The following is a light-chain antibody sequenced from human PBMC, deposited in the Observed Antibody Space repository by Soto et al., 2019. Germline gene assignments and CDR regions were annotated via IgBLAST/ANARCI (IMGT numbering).Light chain of an antibody. J-gene: IGLJ1*01. CDR3: SSYTSDNRDYV. Sequence: QSALTPPASVPGSPGQSLTISCTGTSRYVGASPSFSWYQQHPGKATQFIIYEVSNRPPGVSTRFSGSKSASTASLTISGLQAEDEAHYYCSSYTSDNRDYVFATGTKVTVL. V-gene: IGLV2-14*01. CDR2: EVS. CDR1: SRYVGASPS.